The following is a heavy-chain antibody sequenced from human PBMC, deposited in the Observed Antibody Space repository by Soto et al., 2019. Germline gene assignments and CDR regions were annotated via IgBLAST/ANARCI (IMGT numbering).Heavy chain of an antibody. D-gene: IGHD6-13*01. CDR3: RRSSRYSTDV. J-gene: IGHJ6*02. CDR2: IYSTGNT. Sequence: SETLSLTSTVSGDSIRSSSCWGWIRQPPGKGLEWIGSIYSTGNTYYNPSLNSQVTISVDTSKNQFSLNVISVTAADTAVYYCRRSSRYSTDVWGQGTTVTVSS. CDR1: GDSIRSSSC. V-gene: IGHV4-39*01.